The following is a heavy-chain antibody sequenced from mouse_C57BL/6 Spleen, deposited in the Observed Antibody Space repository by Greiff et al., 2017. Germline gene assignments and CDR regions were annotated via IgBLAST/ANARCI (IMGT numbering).Heavy chain of an antibody. CDR1: GYTFTDYD. CDR3: VTGYFDV. J-gene: IGHJ1*03. CDR2: IDPETGGT. V-gene: IGHV1-15*01. Sequence: VQLQQSGAELVRPGASVTLSCKASGYTFTDYDMHWVKQTPVQGLEWIGAIDPETGGTAYNQKFKGKAILTADKSSSTAYMELRSLTSEDSAVYDGVTGYFDVWGTGTTVTVSS.